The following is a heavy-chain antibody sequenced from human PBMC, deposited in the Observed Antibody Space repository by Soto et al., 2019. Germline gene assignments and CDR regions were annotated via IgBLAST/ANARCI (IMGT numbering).Heavy chain of an antibody. CDR2: KWYDGSNK. V-gene: IGHV3-33*01. CDR1: GFTFSSYG. CDR3: ARDYDILTGSPLDY. J-gene: IGHJ4*02. D-gene: IGHD3-9*01. Sequence: ESGGGVVQPGRSLRLSCAASGFTFSSYGMHWVRQAPGKGLEWVAVKWYDGSNKYYADSVKGRFTISRDNSKNTLYLQMNSLRAEDTAVYYCARDYDILTGSPLDYWGQRTLVTVSS.